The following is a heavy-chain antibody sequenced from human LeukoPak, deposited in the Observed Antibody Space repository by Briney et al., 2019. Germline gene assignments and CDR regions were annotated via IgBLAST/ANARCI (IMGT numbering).Heavy chain of an antibody. CDR3: ARGGNISSSPRYYYYYYMDV. CDR1: GGSISSYY. Sequence: PSETLSLTCTVSGGSISSYYWSWIRQPPGKGLEWIGYIYYSGSTNYNPFLKSRVTISVDTSKNQFSLKLSSVTAADTAVYYCARGGNISSSPRYYYYYYMDVWGKGTTVTVSS. V-gene: IGHV4-59*01. D-gene: IGHD1-26*01. CDR2: IYYSGST. J-gene: IGHJ6*03.